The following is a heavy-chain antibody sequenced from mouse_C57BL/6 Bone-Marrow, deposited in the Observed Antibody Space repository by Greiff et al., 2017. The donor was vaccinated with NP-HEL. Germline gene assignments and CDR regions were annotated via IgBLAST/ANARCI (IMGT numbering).Heavy chain of an antibody. Sequence: VQLQQSGAELARPGASVKLSCKASGYTFTSYGISWVKQRTGQGLEWIGEIYPRSGNTYYNEKFKGKATLTADKSSSTAYMELRSLTSEDSAVYFCARWGYSNYYDAMDYWGQGTSVTVSS. D-gene: IGHD2-5*01. V-gene: IGHV1-81*01. J-gene: IGHJ4*01. CDR1: GYTFTSYG. CDR2: IYPRSGNT. CDR3: ARWGYSNYYDAMDY.